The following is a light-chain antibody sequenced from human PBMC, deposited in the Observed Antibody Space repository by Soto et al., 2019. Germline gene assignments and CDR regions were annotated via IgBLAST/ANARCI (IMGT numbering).Light chain of an antibody. CDR3: QSFDSRLSAPV. CDR1: SSNSGSPFD. CDR2: ANN. J-gene: IGLJ2*01. V-gene: IGLV1-40*01. Sequence: QSVLTQPPSVSGAPGQRVTISCTGNSSNSGSPFDVHWYQHLPGTAPRLLIYANNNRPSGVPDRFSGSKSGTSASLAITGLQGDDEADYYCQSFDSRLSAPVFGGGTKLTVL.